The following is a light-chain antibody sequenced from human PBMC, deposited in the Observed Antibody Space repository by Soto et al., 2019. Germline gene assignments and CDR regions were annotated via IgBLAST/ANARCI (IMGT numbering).Light chain of an antibody. CDR1: SSNLGAGYD. Sequence: QSALTQPPSVSGAPGQRVTLSCTGNSSNLGAGYDVHWYQQLPGAAPKLVIFGNRNRPSGVPERFSGSKSGNTASLTVSGLQAADEADYFCKSYAGSNTYVFGSGTKVTVL. J-gene: IGLJ1*01. V-gene: IGLV1-40*01. CDR3: KSYAGSNTYV. CDR2: GNR.